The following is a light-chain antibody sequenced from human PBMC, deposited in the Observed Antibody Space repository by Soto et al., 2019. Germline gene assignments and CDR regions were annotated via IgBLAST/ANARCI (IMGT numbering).Light chain of an antibody. J-gene: IGLJ1*01. CDR3: SSLSTTSTPIV. V-gene: IGLV2-14*01. Sequence: QSVLSQPASMSGSPGQSITIPCSGASSDIGLYNYVSWYQHHPGKAPKLLISEDNIRPSGLSDRFSGSKAGNTASLTISGLQPEDEAYYYCSSLSTTSTPIVFGTGTKVTVL. CDR1: SSDIGLYNY. CDR2: EDN.